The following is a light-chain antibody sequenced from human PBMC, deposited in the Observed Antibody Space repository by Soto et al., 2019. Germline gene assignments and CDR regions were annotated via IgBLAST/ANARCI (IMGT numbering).Light chain of an antibody. Sequence: EIVLTQSPGTLSLSPGERATLSCGTSQSLATNYLAWYQQKPGQAPRLLIYDASSRATGIPDRFSGSGSGTDFTLTIIRLEPEDFALYVCQQYDTSPWTFGQGTKVDIK. CDR2: DAS. CDR3: QQYDTSPWT. CDR1: QSLATNY. J-gene: IGKJ1*01. V-gene: IGKV3-20*01.